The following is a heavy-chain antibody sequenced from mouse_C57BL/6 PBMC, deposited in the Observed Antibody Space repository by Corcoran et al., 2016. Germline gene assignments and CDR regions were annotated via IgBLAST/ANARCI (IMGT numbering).Heavy chain of an antibody. D-gene: IGHD1-1*01. Sequence: VQLQQSGAELVKPGASVKLSCKASDYTFPEYTIHWVKQRSGQGLEWIGWFYPGSGSIKYNEKFKDKATLTADKSSSTVYMELSRLTSEDSAVYFCARHEGPQYYGSTWFAYWGQGTLVTVSA. J-gene: IGHJ3*01. CDR3: ARHEGPQYYGSTWFAY. CDR2: FYPGSGSI. V-gene: IGHV1-62-2*01. CDR1: DYTFPEYT.